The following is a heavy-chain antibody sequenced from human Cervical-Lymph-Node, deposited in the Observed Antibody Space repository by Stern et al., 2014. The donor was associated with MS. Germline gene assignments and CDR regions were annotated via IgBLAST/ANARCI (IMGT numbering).Heavy chain of an antibody. CDR1: GGSMASSTGGYF. CDR3: ARVAYCGGDCSAFDS. V-gene: IGHV4-31*11. CDR2: IYYSGST. D-gene: IGHD2-21*02. Sequence: QVQLQESGPGLVKPSQTLSLICAVSGGSMASSTGGYFWSWIRQPPGKGLEWIGFIYYSGSTYYNPSLKRRPTISVDTSKNQVSLRLTSMTAADTAVYYCARVAYCGGDCSAFDSWGQGTLVTVSS. J-gene: IGHJ4*02.